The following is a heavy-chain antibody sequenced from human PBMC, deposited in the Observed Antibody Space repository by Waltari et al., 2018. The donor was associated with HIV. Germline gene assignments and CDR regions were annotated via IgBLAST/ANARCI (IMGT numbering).Heavy chain of an antibody. CDR3: ARSYANYFDY. Sequence: QVQLQESGPGLVKPSQTLSLTCTVSGGSISSGSYYWSWIRQPAGKGLEWIGRIYTSGSTNYNPSLKSRVTISVDTSKNQFSLKLSSVTAADTAVYYCARSYANYFDYWGQGTLVTVSS. V-gene: IGHV4-61*02. J-gene: IGHJ4*02. CDR1: GGSISSGSYY. CDR2: IYTSGST. D-gene: IGHD1-26*01.